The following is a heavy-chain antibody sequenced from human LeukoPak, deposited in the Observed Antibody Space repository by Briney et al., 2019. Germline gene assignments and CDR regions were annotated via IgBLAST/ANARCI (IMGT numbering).Heavy chain of an antibody. CDR3: ARDLAAGTFYWFDP. D-gene: IGHD6-19*01. V-gene: IGHV1-2*02. J-gene: IGHJ5*02. Sequence: ASVKVSCKASGYTFTGYYMHWVRQATGQGLEWMGWINPNSGGTNYAQKFQGRVTMTRDTSISTAYMELSRLRSDDTAVYYCARDLAAGTFYWFDPWGQGTLVTVSS. CDR1: GYTFTGYY. CDR2: INPNSGGT.